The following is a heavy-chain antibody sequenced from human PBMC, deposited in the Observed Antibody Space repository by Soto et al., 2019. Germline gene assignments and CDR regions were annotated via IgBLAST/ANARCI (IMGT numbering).Heavy chain of an antibody. CDR2: ISRSRSDI. CDR1: GFAFSSYT. Sequence: GGSLRLSCAASGFAFSSYTMNWVRQAPGKGLEWVSSISRSRSDISYADSVKGRFTISRDNAKNSLYLQMNSLRAEDTAVYYCALYASTWGDFDYWGHGTLVTVSS. V-gene: IGHV3-21*01. CDR3: ALYASTWGDFDY. D-gene: IGHD6-13*01. J-gene: IGHJ4*01.